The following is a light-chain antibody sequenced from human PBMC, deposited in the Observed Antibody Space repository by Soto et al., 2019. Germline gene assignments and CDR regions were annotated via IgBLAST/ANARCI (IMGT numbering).Light chain of an antibody. CDR2: SNN. V-gene: IGLV1-44*01. CDR1: SSNIGSNT. J-gene: IGLJ2*01. CDR3: AAWDDSLNGPV. Sequence: QSVLTQPPSASGTPGQRVTISCSGSSSNIGSNTVNWYQQLPGTAPKLLIYSNNQRPSGFPDRFSGSKSGTSASLAISGLQSEEEADYYCAAWDDSLNGPVFGGGTKLTVL.